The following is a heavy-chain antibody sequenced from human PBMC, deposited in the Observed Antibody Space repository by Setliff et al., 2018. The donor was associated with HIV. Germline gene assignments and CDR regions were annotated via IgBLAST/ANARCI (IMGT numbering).Heavy chain of an antibody. J-gene: IGHJ4*02. CDR1: GGSFSSDSYY. D-gene: IGHD6-19*01. CDR2: IYYSGST. V-gene: IGHV4-39*07. Sequence: SETLSLTCSVSGGSFSSDSYYWGWIRQFPGKGLEWIGSIYYSGSTYYHPSLKSRVTISVDTSKNQFSLKLSSVTAADTAVYYCARGVRDNSGWSSYYFDYWGQGTLVTVSS. CDR3: ARGVRDNSGWSSYYFDY.